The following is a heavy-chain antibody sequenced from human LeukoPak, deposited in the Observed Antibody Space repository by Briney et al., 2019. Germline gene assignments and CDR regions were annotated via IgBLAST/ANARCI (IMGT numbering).Heavy chain of an antibody. CDR2: VNGNGGST. J-gene: IGHJ4*02. V-gene: IGHV3-23*01. Sequence: GGSLRLSCAASGFSFSTYAKSWVRQAPGKGLEWVSGVNGNGGSTSYADSVKGRFTIFRDNSKNTVYLQMNSLRVEDTAVYYCAKSLYGGCDYWGQGTVVTVSS. D-gene: IGHD3-16*02. CDR1: GFSFSTYA. CDR3: AKSLYGGCDY.